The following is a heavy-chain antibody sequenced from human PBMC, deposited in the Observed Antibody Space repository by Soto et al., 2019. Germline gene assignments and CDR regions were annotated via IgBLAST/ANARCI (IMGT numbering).Heavy chain of an antibody. CDR3: ARDLLKYSSSSNAFDS. CDR1: GFTFSSYS. Sequence: GGSLRLSCAASGFTFSSYSMNWVRQAPGKGLEWGSYISSSSSTIYYADSVKGRFTISGDNAKNSLYLQMNSLRDEDTAVYYCARDLLKYSSSSNAFDSWGQGTMVTVSS. V-gene: IGHV3-48*02. D-gene: IGHD6-6*01. CDR2: ISSSSSTI. J-gene: IGHJ3*02.